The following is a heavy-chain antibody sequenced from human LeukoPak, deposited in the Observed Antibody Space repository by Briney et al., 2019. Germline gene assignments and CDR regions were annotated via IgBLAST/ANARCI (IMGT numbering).Heavy chain of an antibody. V-gene: IGHV3-21*01. D-gene: IGHD6-13*01. Sequence: GGSLRLSCAASGFTFSSYSMNWVRQAPGKGLEWVSSISSSSSYIYYADSVKGRFTISRDNAKNSLYLQMNSLRAEDTAVYYCARGRIGYSSRFPMDVWGQGTTVTVSS. J-gene: IGHJ6*02. CDR3: ARGRIGYSSRFPMDV. CDR1: GFTFSSYS. CDR2: ISSSSSYI.